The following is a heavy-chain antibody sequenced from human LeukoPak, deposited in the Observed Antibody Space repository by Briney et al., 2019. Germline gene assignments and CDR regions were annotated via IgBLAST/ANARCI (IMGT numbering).Heavy chain of an antibody. CDR2: INHSGST. CDR3: ARKFRNQFDSSGFFGF. J-gene: IGHJ4*02. Sequence: SETLSLTCAVSGGSFSGYFWTWIRQAPGKGLEWIGEINHSGSTNYNASLESRVTISVDTSKKQFSLNLNSVTAADTAVYYCARKFRNQFDSSGFFGFWGQGALVTVSS. D-gene: IGHD3-22*01. CDR1: GGSFSGYF. V-gene: IGHV4-34*01.